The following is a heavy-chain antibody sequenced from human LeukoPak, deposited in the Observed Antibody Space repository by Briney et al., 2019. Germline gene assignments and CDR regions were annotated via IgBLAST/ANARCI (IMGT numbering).Heavy chain of an antibody. D-gene: IGHD3-22*01. J-gene: IGHJ4*02. CDR3: AKDQLRYYYDSSGYFDY. V-gene: IGHV3-23*01. CDR2: ISGSGGST. Sequence: PGGSLRLSCAASGFTFSSYAMSWVRQAPGKGLEWVSAISGSGGSTYYADSVKGRFTISRDNSKNTQYLQMNSLRAEDTAVYYCAKDQLRYYYDSSGYFDYWGQGTPVTVSS. CDR1: GFTFSSYA.